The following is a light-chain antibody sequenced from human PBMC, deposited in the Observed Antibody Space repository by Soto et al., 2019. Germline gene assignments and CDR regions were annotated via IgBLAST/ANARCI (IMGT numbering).Light chain of an antibody. CDR3: LQYHNLWA. Sequence: LVMTQSPATLSVSPGERATLSCRASQNIYSNVAWYQQRPGQAPRLLIYRASTRATGIPARFSGSGSGTEFTLTISSLQSEDFTVYSCLQYHNLWAFGQGTKVDI. J-gene: IGKJ1*01. CDR2: RAS. V-gene: IGKV3-15*01. CDR1: QNIYSN.